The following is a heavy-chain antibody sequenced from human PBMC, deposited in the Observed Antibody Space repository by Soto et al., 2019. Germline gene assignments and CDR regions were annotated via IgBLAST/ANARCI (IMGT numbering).Heavy chain of an antibody. D-gene: IGHD3-3*01. J-gene: IGHJ4*02. Sequence: GASVKVSCKVSGYTLTELSMHWVRQAPGKGLEWMGGFDPEDGETIYAQKFQGRVTMTEDTSTDTAYMELSSLRSDDTAVYYCARDFWSGYPTGLDYWGQGTLVTVSS. CDR2: FDPEDGET. CDR1: GYTLTELS. V-gene: IGHV1-24*01. CDR3: ARDFWSGYPTGLDY.